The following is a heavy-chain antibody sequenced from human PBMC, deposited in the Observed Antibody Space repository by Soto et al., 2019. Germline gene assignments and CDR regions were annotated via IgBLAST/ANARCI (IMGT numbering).Heavy chain of an antibody. Sequence: ASVKVSCKASGYTFTSYGISWLRQAPGQGLEWMGWISAYNGNTNYAQKLQGRVTMTTDTSTSTAYMELRSLRSDDTAVYYCARVEDIVVVVAATLNFDYWGQGTLVTVSS. CDR2: ISAYNGNT. CDR1: GYTFTSYG. CDR3: ARVEDIVVVVAATLNFDY. J-gene: IGHJ4*02. V-gene: IGHV1-18*04. D-gene: IGHD2-15*01.